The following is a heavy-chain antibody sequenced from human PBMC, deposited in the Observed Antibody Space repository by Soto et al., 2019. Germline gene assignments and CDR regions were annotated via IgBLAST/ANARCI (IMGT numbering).Heavy chain of an antibody. CDR3: SRGGRAYDDSSGSIVDL. CDR2: ISSSSTYT. J-gene: IGHJ4*02. Sequence: GGSLRLSCAASGFTFSDYYMTWIRQAPGKGLEWVSYISSSSTYTNYADSVKGRFAISRDNAKNSLYLQMNSLRVEDTAVYYCSRGGRAYDDSSGSIVDLWGQGILVTVSS. CDR1: GFTFSDYY. D-gene: IGHD3-22*01. V-gene: IGHV3-11*06.